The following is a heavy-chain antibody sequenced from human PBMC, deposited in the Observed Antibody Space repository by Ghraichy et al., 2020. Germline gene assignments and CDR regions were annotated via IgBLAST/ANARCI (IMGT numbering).Heavy chain of an antibody. D-gene: IGHD3-22*01. CDR1: GFRFSTYS. V-gene: IGHV3-21*01. CDR3: ARDGDSSGYYSYFDY. J-gene: IGHJ4*02. CDR2: ISYSSRYI. Sequence: GTLNISCVASGFRFSTYSMNWVRQAPGKGLEWVASISYSSRYIYYTDSVKGRFTLSRDNAKNSLFLQMNSLRAEDTALYYCARDGDSSGYYSYFDYWGQGSLVTVSS.